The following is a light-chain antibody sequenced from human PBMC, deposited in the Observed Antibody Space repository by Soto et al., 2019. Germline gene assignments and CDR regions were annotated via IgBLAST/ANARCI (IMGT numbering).Light chain of an antibody. J-gene: IGLJ2*01. CDR1: SSDIGGYNY. V-gene: IGLV2-8*01. CDR3: TSFAGNFNVV. CDR2: EVT. Sequence: QSVLTQPPSASGSPGQSVTISCTRTSSDIGGYNYVSWYQQPPGKAPKLMIYEVTKRPSGVPDRFSGSKSGNTASLTVSGLQAEDEADYYCTSFAGNFNVVFGGGTKLTVL.